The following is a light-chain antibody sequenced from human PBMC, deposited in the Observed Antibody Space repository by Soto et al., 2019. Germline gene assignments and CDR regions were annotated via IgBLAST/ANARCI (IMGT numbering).Light chain of an antibody. V-gene: IGKV3-11*01. CDR2: DAS. CDR1: QTVDS. J-gene: IGKJ3*01. Sequence: EIVLTQSPGTLSLSPGERAILSCRANQTVDSLAWYQQRPGQPPRLLIYDASNRATGIPARFSGSGSGTDFTLTVSSLEPEDFAVYYCQQRGNWPPTFGPGTHVDIK. CDR3: QQRGNWPPT.